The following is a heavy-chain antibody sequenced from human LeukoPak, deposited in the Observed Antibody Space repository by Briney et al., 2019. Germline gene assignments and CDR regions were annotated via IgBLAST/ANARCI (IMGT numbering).Heavy chain of an antibody. CDR2: IYYSGST. Sequence: SETLSLTCTVSGGSISSYYWSWIRQPPGKGLERIGYIYYSGSTNYNPSLKSRVTISVDTSKNQFSLKLSSVTAADMAVYYCARVNAHYDILTGYYKAPYYFDYWGQGTLVTVSS. CDR1: GGSISSYY. D-gene: IGHD3-9*01. V-gene: IGHV4-59*01. J-gene: IGHJ4*02. CDR3: ARVNAHYDILTGYYKAPYYFDY.